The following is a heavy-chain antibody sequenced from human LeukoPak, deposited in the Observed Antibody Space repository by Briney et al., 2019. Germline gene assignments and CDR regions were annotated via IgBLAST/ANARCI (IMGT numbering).Heavy chain of an antibody. CDR2: IWYDGSNK. J-gene: IGHJ6*04. V-gene: IGHV3-33*01. CDR3: SRHSVDYGDSIAGGNYYYGMDV. CDR1: GFTFSSYG. Sequence: SGGSLRLSCAASGFTFSSYGMHWVRQAPGKGLEWVAVIWYDGSNKYYADSVKGRFTISRDNSKNTLYLQMNSLRAEDTAVYYCSRHSVDYGDSIAGGNYYYGMDVWGKGTTVTVSS. D-gene: IGHD4-17*01.